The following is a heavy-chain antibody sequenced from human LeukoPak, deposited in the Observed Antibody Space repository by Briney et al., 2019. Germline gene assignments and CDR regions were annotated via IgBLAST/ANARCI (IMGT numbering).Heavy chain of an antibody. Sequence: GGSLRLSCAASGFTFSSYAMSWVRQAPGKGLEWVSAIGGRGGSTYYADSLEGRFTIARDNSKDMVYLQMNSLKVEDTAIYYCGKEGGAWGQGTKVTVSS. D-gene: IGHD3-16*01. CDR3: GKEGGA. CDR2: IGGRGGST. V-gene: IGHV3-23*01. CDR1: GFTFSSYA. J-gene: IGHJ5*02.